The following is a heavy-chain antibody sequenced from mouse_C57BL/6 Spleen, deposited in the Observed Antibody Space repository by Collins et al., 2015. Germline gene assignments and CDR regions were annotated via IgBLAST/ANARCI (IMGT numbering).Heavy chain of an antibody. CDR2: IHPNSGDT. Sequence: QVQLQQSGVELVKPGASVKLSCKASGYTFTSYWMHWVKQRPGQGLEWIGMIHPNSGDTNYNENFKSKATLTVDKSSSTAYMQLSSLTSEDSAVYYCARSQRYDDYDEYFDVWGTGTTVTVSS. V-gene: IGHV1-64*01. D-gene: IGHD2-4*01. CDR3: ARSQRYDDYDEYFDV. J-gene: IGHJ1*03. CDR1: GYTFTSYW.